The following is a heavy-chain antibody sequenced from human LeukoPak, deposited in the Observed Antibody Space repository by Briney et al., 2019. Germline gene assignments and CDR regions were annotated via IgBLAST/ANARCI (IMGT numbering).Heavy chain of an antibody. V-gene: IGHV1-69*04. CDR2: IIPIFGIA. CDR1: GGTFSSYA. CDR3: ARRTAMDSYFDY. Sequence: ASVKVSCKASGGTFSSYAISWVRQAPGQGLEWMGRIIPIFGIANYAQKFQGRVTITADKSTSTAYMELSSLRSEDTAVYYCARRTAMDSYFDYWGQGTLVTVSS. D-gene: IGHD5-18*01. J-gene: IGHJ4*02.